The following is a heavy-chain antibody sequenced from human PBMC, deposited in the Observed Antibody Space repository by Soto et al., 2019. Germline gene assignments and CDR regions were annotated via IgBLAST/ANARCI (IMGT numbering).Heavy chain of an antibody. D-gene: IGHD2-2*01. J-gene: IGHJ4*02. CDR3: AREGSGDAYNAGGAMDY. Sequence: EVLLLESGGGLVQPGGSLTLSCAASGFTFSSYAMGWVRQAPGKGLEWVSSISGIGHSTYYADSVKGRFTISRDNSKNTLYLQMNSLRAEDTAVYYCAREGSGDAYNAGGAMDYWGQGTLVTVSS. V-gene: IGHV3-23*01. CDR1: GFTFSSYA. CDR2: ISGIGHST.